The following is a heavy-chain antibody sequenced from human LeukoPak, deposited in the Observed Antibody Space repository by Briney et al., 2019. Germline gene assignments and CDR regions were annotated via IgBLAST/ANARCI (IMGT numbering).Heavy chain of an antibody. CDR2: VWYDGINK. J-gene: IGHJ4*02. V-gene: IGHV3-33*06. CDR1: GFTFSSYG. D-gene: IGHD3-10*01. CDR3: AKPYYYGSRSYMDY. Sequence: GRSLRLSCSASGFTFSSYGMHWVRQAPGKGLEWVAVVWYDGINKYYADSVKGRFTISRDNSKNMLYLQMNSLRAEDTAVYYCAKPYYYGSRSYMDYWGQGTLVTVSS.